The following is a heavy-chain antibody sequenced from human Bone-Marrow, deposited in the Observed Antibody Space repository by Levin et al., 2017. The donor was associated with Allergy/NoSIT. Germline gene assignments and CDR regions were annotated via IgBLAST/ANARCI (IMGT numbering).Heavy chain of an antibody. Sequence: GGSLRLSCAASGFTFSSYGMHWVRQAPGKGLEWVAVIWYDGSNKYYADSVKGRFTISRDNSKNTLYLQMNSLRAEDTAVYYCARDYDFYCSGGSCSAFDYWGQGTLVTVSS. CDR1: GFTFSSYG. J-gene: IGHJ4*02. V-gene: IGHV3-33*01. D-gene: IGHD2-15*01. CDR2: IWYDGSNK. CDR3: ARDYDFYCSGGSCSAFDY.